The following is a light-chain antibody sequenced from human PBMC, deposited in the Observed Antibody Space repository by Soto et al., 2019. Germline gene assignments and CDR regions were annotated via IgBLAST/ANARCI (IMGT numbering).Light chain of an antibody. V-gene: IGKV1-5*03. CDR2: KAS. CDR1: QSISSW. CDR3: QQYHSYWT. J-gene: IGKJ1*01. Sequence: DIQMTQSPSTLSASVGDRVTITCRASQSISSWLAWYQQKPGKAPKLLIYKASSFESGVPSRFSGSGSGTEFTLTISSLQPDDFATYYCQQYHSYWTFGQGTKV.